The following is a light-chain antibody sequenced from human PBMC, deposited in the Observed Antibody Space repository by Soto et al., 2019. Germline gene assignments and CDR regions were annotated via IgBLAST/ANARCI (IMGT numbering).Light chain of an antibody. CDR3: QQYHSYST. CDR1: QKNKSR. Sequence: DFQLTQSPATLSSSVGDRVTITCRASQKNKSRWARYQQKQGNAPKLLIYDASSMESGVTQRFSGSGSGTEFTLTISRLETDDFSTYYCQQYHSYSTFGQGTKVDIK. J-gene: IGKJ1*01. V-gene: IGKV1-5*01. CDR2: DAS.